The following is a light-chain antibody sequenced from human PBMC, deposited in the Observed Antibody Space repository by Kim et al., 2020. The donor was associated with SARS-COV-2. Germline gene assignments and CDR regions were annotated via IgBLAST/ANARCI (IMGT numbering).Light chain of an antibody. V-gene: IGKV1-33*01. Sequence: DIQMTQSPSSLSASVGDRVTITCQASQDISNYLNWYQQKPGKAPKLLIYGASNLETGVPSRFSGTGSGTDFIFTISSLQPEDIATYYCQQYSNLPRSFGQGTKLEI. CDR2: GAS. CDR1: QDISNY. CDR3: QQYSNLPRS. J-gene: IGKJ2*01.